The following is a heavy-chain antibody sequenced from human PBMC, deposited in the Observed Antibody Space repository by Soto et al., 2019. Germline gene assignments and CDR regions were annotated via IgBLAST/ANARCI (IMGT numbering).Heavy chain of an antibody. Sequence: SETLSLTCAVSGGSISSSNWWGFFRQPPGKGLEWIGEIYHSGSTNYNPSLKSRVTISVDKSKNQFSLKLSSVTAADTAVYYCARGVVVAATVGNWFDPWGQGTLVTVSS. V-gene: IGHV4-4*02. J-gene: IGHJ5*02. CDR2: IYHSGST. CDR1: GGSISSSNW. CDR3: ARGVVVAATVGNWFDP. D-gene: IGHD2-15*01.